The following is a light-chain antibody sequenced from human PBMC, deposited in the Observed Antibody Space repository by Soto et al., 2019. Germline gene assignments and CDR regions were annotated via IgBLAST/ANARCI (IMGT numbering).Light chain of an antibody. V-gene: IGLV1-40*01. Sequence: QSVLTQPPSVSGAPGQRVTISCTGSSSNIGAGCNVHWYQQLPGTAPKLLIYGNSNRPSGVPDRFSGSKSGTSASLAITGLQAEDEADYYCQSYDSSLNAYVFGTGTKLTVL. CDR1: SSNIGAGCN. J-gene: IGLJ1*01. CDR2: GNS. CDR3: QSYDSSLNAYV.